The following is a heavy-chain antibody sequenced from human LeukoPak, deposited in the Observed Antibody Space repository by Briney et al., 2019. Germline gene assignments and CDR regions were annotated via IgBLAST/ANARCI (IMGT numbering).Heavy chain of an antibody. D-gene: IGHD3-10*01. CDR1: GSGFPFSDYY. V-gene: IGHV3-23*01. CDR2: ISGSGGST. CDR3: AKERDYYGSGGIDY. J-gene: IGHJ4*02. Sequence: GGSLRLSCSASGSGFPFSDYYMAWVRQAPGKGLEWVSAISGSGGSTYYADSVKGRFTISRDNSKNTLYLQMNSLRAEDTAVYYCAKERDYYGSGGIDYWGQGTLVTVSS.